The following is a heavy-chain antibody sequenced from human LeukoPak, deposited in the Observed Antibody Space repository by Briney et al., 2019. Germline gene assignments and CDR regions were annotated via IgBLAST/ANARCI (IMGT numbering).Heavy chain of an antibody. CDR3: ARVYYYDSSGYLFFQY. Sequence: PSETLSLTCTVSGGSISSSSYYWSWVRQPPGKGLEWMGYIHYSGSTNYNPSLQSRVTISVDTSRKQFSLKLRSVTAADTAVYFCARVYYYDSSGYLFFQYWGQGTLVTVSS. CDR2: IHYSGST. CDR1: GGSISSSSYY. D-gene: IGHD3-22*01. J-gene: IGHJ1*01. V-gene: IGHV4-61*01.